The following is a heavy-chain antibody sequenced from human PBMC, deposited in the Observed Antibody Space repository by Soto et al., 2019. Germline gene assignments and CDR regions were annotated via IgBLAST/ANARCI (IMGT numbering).Heavy chain of an antibody. D-gene: IGHD3-9*01. V-gene: IGHV1-18*01. J-gene: IGHJ6*02. CDR2: ISAYNGNT. CDR1: GYTFTSYG. Sequence: QVQLVQSGAEVKKPGASVKVSCKASGYTFTSYGISWVRQAPGQGLEWMGWISAYNGNTNYAQKLQGRVTMTTDTATSTANMEMRSGRSDDTAVYYCARESPQLQYCVGCHAMDVCGQGTTVTVSS. CDR3: ARESPQLQYCVGCHAMDV.